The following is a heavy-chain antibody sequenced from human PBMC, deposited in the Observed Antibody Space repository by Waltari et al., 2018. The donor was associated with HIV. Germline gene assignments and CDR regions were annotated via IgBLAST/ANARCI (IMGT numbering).Heavy chain of an antibody. CDR1: GFIFTTCY. D-gene: IGHD2-21*01. CDR2: VDPSDGTT. V-gene: IGHV1-46*01. CDR3: ARARSPRQDYSLDV. Sequence: QVQLVQSGPAVREPGAAVSMSCRASGFIFTTCYIHWLRQSPGQGLEWMGTVDPSDGTTSSEQRFRNRRKRTRDTSKNTVYMEWTDLRVGESAVYVCARARSPRQDYSLDVWGQGTTVIVSS. J-gene: IGHJ6*02.